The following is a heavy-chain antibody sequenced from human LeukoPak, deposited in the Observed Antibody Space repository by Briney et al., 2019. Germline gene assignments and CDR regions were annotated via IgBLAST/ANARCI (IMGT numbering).Heavy chain of an antibody. Sequence: GGSLRLSCAASGFTSSDYYMHWVRQGPGEGPVWVSRISNEGSTTFYADSVKGRFTISRDNAKNTLYLEMNSLRAEDTAVYYCVRDSRTGVDYWGQGTRVTVSS. D-gene: IGHD1-1*01. V-gene: IGHV3-74*01. CDR3: VRDSRTGVDY. CDR1: GFTSSDYY. J-gene: IGHJ4*02. CDR2: ISNEGSTT.